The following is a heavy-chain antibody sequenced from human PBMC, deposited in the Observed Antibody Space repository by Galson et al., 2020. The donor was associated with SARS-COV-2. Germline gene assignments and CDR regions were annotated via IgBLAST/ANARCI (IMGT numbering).Heavy chain of an antibody. CDR3: ATKGFCRGQICHRQFDY. J-gene: IGHJ4*02. CDR2: IGLDEKT. CDR1: EFTFNTYS. V-gene: IGHV3-23*01. D-gene: IGHD2-15*01. Sequence: GESLKISCVVSEFTFNTYSIGWVRQSPRKGLEWVSLIGLDEKTFYADSVRGRFTISRDNSRNTVFLQMNELRDGDTALYYCATKGFCRGQICHRQFDYWSQGIQVTVSS.